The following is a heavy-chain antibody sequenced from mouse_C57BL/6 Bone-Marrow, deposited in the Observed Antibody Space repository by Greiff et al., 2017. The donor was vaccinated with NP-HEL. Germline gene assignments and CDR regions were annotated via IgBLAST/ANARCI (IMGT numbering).Heavy chain of an antibody. CDR2: IRNKANGYTT. Sequence: EVKVVESGGGLVQPGGSLSLSCAASGFTFTDYYMSWVRQPPGKALEWLGFIRNKANGYTTEYSASVKGRFPISRDNSQSILYLQMKALRAEDSATYYCARYEVYYYGSSYWYFDVWGTGTTVTVSS. D-gene: IGHD1-1*01. J-gene: IGHJ1*03. V-gene: IGHV7-3*01. CDR3: ARYEVYYYGSSYWYFDV. CDR1: GFTFTDYY.